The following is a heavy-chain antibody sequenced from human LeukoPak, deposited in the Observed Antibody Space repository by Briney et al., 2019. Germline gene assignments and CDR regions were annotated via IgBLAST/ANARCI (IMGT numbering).Heavy chain of an antibody. CDR1: GHTFTSYD. Sequence: GASVKVSCKASGHTFTSYDINWVRQATGQGLEWMGWMNPNSGNTGYAQKFQGRVTMTRNTSISTAYMELSSLRSEDTAVYYCASQLHYYDFWSGHTEDYYYYGMDVWGQGTTVTVSS. CDR2: MNPNSGNT. J-gene: IGHJ6*02. D-gene: IGHD3-3*01. CDR3: ASQLHYYDFWSGHTEDYYYYGMDV. V-gene: IGHV1-8*01.